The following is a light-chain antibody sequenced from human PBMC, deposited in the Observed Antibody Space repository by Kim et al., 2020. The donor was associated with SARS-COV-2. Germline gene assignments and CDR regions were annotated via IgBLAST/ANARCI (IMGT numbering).Light chain of an antibody. CDR1: QDITTY. J-gene: IGKJ5*01. Sequence: SVGDRVTITCQASQDITTYLNWFQQKPGKAPKLLIYDASNLQIGVPSRFSGSGSGTYFTLTISSLQPDDIATYYCQQYDDLSSITFGQGTRLEIK. CDR2: DAS. V-gene: IGKV1-33*01. CDR3: QQYDDLSSIT.